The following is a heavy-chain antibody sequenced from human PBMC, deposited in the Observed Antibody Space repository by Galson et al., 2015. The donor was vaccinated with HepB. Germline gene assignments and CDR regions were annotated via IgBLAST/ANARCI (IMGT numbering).Heavy chain of an antibody. J-gene: IGHJ4*02. D-gene: IGHD1-26*01. CDR3: ARDFKWNYDY. V-gene: IGHV3-30-3*01. Sequence: SLRLSCAASGFTFSSYNMHWVRQAPAKGLEWVAIISPDGNTIYYADSVRGRFTISRDNSKSTLFLQVDSLRPEDTAVYYCARDFKWNYDYWGQGTLVTVSS. CDR2: ISPDGNTI. CDR1: GFTFSSYN.